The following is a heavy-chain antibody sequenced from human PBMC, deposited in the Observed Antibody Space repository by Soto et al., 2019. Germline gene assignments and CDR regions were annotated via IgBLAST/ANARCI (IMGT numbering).Heavy chain of an antibody. CDR3: AREPMDTAMVSVY. J-gene: IGHJ4*02. CDR2: IYHSGST. D-gene: IGHD5-18*01. CDR1: GGSISSSNW. V-gene: IGHV4-4*02. Sequence: KTSETLSLTCAVSGGSISSSNWWSWVRQPPGKGLEWIGEIYHSGSTNYNPSLKSRVTISVDKSKNQFSLKLSSVTAADTAVYYCAREPMDTAMVSVYWGQGTLVTVSS.